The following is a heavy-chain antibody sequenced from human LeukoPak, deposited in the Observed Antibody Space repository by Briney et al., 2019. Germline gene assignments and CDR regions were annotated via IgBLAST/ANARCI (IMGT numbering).Heavy chain of an antibody. V-gene: IGHV4-59*01. CDR1: GFTFSSYA. CDR3: ARILEGSGATFDI. J-gene: IGHJ3*02. Sequence: GSLRLSCAASGFTFSSYAMHWLRQPPGKGLEWIAYIHYTGITNYNPFLKSRVTISLDTSKSQFSLKLNSVTAADTAFYYCARILEGSGATFDIWGQGTMVTVSS. D-gene: IGHD6-25*01. CDR2: IHYTGIT.